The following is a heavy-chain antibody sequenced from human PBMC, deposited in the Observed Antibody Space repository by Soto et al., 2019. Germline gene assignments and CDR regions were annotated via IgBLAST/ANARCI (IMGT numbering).Heavy chain of an antibody. CDR2: IYYSGST. D-gene: IGHD2-2*01. CDR3: ATRHSHCSSTSCQFFSWFDP. J-gene: IGHJ5*02. V-gene: IGHV4-39*01. Sequence: PSETLSLTCTVSGGSISSSSYYWGWIRQPPGQGLEWIGCIYYSGSTYYNPSLKSRATISVDTYKTQFSLKLSSVSAADTAVYYCATRHSHCSSTSCQFFSWFDPCGQGTLVTVSS. CDR1: GGSISSSSYY.